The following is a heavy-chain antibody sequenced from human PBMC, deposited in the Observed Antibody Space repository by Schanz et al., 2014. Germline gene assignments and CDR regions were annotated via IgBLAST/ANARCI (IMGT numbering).Heavy chain of an antibody. CDR2: IGVDGTTT. CDR3: ARKVVATIGGYYDN. D-gene: IGHD5-12*01. J-gene: IGHJ4*02. V-gene: IGHV3-23*04. Sequence: EVQLVQSGGGLVQPGGSLRLSCAASGFTFGDYAMNWVRQAPGKGLEWVSVIGVDGTTTYYADSVKGRFTISRDNSKNTLFLQMNSLRAEDTAVYYCARKVVATIGGYYDNWGQGTLVIVSS. CDR1: GFTFGDYA.